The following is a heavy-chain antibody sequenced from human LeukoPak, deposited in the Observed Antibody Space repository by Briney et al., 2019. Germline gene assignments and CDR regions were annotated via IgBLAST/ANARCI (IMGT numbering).Heavy chain of an antibody. V-gene: IGHV1-69*13. Sequence: SVKVSCKASGGTFSSYAISWVRRAPGQGLEWMGGISPIFGTANYAQKFQGRDTITADESTSTAYMELSSLRSEDTAVYYCARSSPAYCGGDCPTSNFDYWGQGTLVTVSS. CDR1: GGTFSSYA. J-gene: IGHJ4*02. CDR3: ARSSPAYCGGDCPTSNFDY. CDR2: ISPIFGTA. D-gene: IGHD2-21*02.